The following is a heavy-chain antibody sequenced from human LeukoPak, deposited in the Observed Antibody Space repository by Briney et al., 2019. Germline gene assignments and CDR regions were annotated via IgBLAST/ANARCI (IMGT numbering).Heavy chain of an antibody. D-gene: IGHD5-18*01. J-gene: IGHJ4*02. Sequence: PSETLSLTCTVSGGSISSSSYYWGWIRQPPGKGLEWIGSIYYSGSTYYNPSLKSRVTISVDTSKNQFSLKLSSVTAADTAVYYCARDVRGYSYGFDYWGQGTLVTVSS. CDR2: IYYSGST. CDR3: ARDVRGYSYGFDY. CDR1: GGSISSSSYY. V-gene: IGHV4-39*02.